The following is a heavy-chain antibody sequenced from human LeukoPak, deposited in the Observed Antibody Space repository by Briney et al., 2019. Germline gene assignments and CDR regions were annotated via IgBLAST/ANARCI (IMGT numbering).Heavy chain of an antibody. Sequence: GASVKVSCKASGYSFTSNYIHWVRQAPGQGLEWMGMIYPRDGSTNYAQKFQGRVTITADESTSTAYMELSSLRFEDTAVYYCARDQAWLRLRSDAFDIWGQGTMVTVSS. CDR2: IYPRDGST. CDR1: GYSFTSNY. CDR3: ARDQAWLRLRSDAFDI. V-gene: IGHV1-46*01. J-gene: IGHJ3*02. D-gene: IGHD5-12*01.